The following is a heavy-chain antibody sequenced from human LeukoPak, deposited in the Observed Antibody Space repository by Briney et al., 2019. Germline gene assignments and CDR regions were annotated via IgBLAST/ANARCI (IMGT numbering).Heavy chain of an antibody. CDR3: ATEGKMVRGVYTDY. J-gene: IGHJ4*02. CDR1: GYTLTELS. Sequence: GASVTVSCKVSGYTLTELSMHWVRQAPGKGLEWMGRFYPEDGETIYAQKFQGRVTMTADTSTDTVYMELSSLRSEDTAVYYCATEGKMVRGVYTDYWGQGTLVTVSS. D-gene: IGHD3-10*01. CDR2: FYPEDGET. V-gene: IGHV1-24*01.